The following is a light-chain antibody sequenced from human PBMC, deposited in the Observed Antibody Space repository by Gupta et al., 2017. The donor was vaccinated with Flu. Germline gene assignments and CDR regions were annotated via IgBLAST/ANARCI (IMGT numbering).Light chain of an antibody. J-gene: IGLJ1*01. CDR3: HCQDSSGKQYV. Sequence: SSELTQDPAVSVALGQTVRITCQGDSLRNYYASWYQQKPGQAPVLCSLARYNRPSGIPDRFSGSSSGTKALLNITGAQAEDEADYDCHCQDSSGKQYVLGGGTKVTV. CDR2: ARY. CDR1: SLRNYY. V-gene: IGLV3-19*01.